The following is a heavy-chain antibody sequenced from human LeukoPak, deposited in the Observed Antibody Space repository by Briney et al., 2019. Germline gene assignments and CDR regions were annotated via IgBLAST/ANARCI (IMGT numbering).Heavy chain of an antibody. CDR2: IKQDGSEK. CDR1: GFTFSGFT. J-gene: IGHJ4*02. CDR3: ARQLVKGDY. D-gene: IGHD6-13*01. Sequence: GGSLRLSCAASGFTFSGFTLQWVRQAPGKGLEWVANIKQDGSEKYYVDSVKGRFTISRDNAKNSLYLQMNSLRAEDTAVYYCARQLVKGDYWGQGTLVTVSS. V-gene: IGHV3-7*01.